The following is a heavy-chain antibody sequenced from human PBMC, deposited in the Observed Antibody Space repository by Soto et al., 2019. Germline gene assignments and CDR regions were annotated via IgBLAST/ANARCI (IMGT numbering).Heavy chain of an antibody. Sequence: QLQLQESAPGLVTPSETLSLTCTVPGGSISSSSYYWGWLRQRPGKRLEWNGSSYYSGSTYYTPSLKSRLPISVDTSKNQFSRRRSSVTAADTAVYYCARHGSDGSGTRYGYYYYGMDVWGQGTTVTVSS. D-gene: IGHD3-10*01. V-gene: IGHV4-39*01. CDR2: SYYSGST. CDR3: ARHGSDGSGTRYGYYYYGMDV. CDR1: GGSISSSSYY. J-gene: IGHJ6*02.